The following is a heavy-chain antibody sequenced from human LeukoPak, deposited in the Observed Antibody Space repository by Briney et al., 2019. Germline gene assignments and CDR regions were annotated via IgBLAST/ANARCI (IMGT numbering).Heavy chain of an antibody. CDR2: ISFDGGNI. V-gene: IGHV3-30*04. CDR3: ARDPPFRTGWSQNFFDF. Sequence: PGGSLRLSCTPSGFTFEDDAMHWVRQAPGKGLEWVALISFDGGNIYYADSVKGRFTISRDNSNNMLYLQMDSLRGDDTAVYYCARDPPFRTGWSQNFFDFWGQGTLVTVSS. CDR1: GFTFEDDA. D-gene: IGHD6-19*01. J-gene: IGHJ4*02.